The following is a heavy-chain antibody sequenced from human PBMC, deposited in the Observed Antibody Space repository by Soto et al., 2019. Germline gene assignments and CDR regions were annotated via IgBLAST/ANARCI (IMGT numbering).Heavy chain of an antibody. D-gene: IGHD6-19*01. CDR1: GSPISNYY. V-gene: IGHV4-59*08. CDR3: AATGYSGGAFDF. J-gene: IGHJ4*02. Sequence: EALSPTRHVSGSPISNYYLSWIRQPPGKGLECMGYIYNSGNTNYNPSLKSRVTISVDTSKNQFSLNLSSVTAADTAVYFCAATGYSGGAFDFWGQGALVTVSS. CDR2: IYNSGNT.